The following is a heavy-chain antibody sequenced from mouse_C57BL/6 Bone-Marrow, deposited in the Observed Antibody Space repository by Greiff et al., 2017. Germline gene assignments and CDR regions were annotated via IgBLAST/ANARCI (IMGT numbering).Heavy chain of an antibody. J-gene: IGHJ2*01. CDR3: TRVAVLEYYFDY. CDR1: GFTFSSYA. CDR2: ISSGGDYI. Sequence: EVKVVESGEGLVKPGGSLKLSCAASGFTFSSYAMSWVRQTPEKRLEWVAYISSGGDYIYYADTVKGRFTISRDNARNTLYLQMSSLKSEDTAMYYCTRVAVLEYYFDYWGQGTTLTVSS. D-gene: IGHD1-1*01. V-gene: IGHV5-9-1*02.